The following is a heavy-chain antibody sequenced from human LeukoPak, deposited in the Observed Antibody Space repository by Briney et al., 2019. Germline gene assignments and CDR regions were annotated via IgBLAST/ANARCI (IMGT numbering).Heavy chain of an antibody. CDR1: GFTFTNAW. D-gene: IGHD7-27*01. Sequence: PGGSLRLSCTASGFTFTNAWMSWVRQPPGKGLEWVGRIKSKTDGGTTDYAAPVKGRFTISRDDSKNTLYLQMNSLKTEDTAVYYCTTVWGSTQGVIYYFDYWGQGTLVTVSS. CDR2: IKSKTDGGTT. CDR3: TTVWGSTQGVIYYFDY. J-gene: IGHJ4*02. V-gene: IGHV3-15*01.